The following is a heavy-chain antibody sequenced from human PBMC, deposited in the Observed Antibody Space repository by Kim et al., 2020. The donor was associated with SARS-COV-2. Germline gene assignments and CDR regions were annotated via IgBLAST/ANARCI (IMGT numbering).Heavy chain of an antibody. J-gene: IGHJ4*02. V-gene: IGHV4-39*01. Sequence: YTPTLKSRITISVDTSKNQFSLKQSSVTAADTAVYYCARQRVGFGGFDYWGQGSLVTVSS. D-gene: IGHD2-15*01. CDR3: ARQRVGFGGFDY.